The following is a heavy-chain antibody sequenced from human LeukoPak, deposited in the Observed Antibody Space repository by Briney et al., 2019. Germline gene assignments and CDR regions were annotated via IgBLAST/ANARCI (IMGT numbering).Heavy chain of an antibody. Sequence: SETLSLTCTVSGGSISSYYWSWIRQPPGKGLEWIGCIYYSGNTNYNPSLKSRVTISEDTSKNQVSLNLTSVTAADTAVYYCARDVAVAGTAGYYYYAMDVWGQGTTVTVPS. D-gene: IGHD1-1*01. CDR3: ARDVAVAGTAGYYYYAMDV. V-gene: IGHV4-59*01. CDR2: IYYSGNT. CDR1: GGSISSYY. J-gene: IGHJ6*02.